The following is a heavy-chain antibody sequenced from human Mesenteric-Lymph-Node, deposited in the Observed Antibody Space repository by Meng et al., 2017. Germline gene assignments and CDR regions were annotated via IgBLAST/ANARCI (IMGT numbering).Heavy chain of an antibody. CDR2: IYHSGST. J-gene: IGHJ4*02. Sequence: QVQVQGAGPGLVKPSGTLSLTCAVSVGSISSSNWWSWVRQPPGKGLEWIGEIYHSGSTNYNPSLKSRVTISVDKSKNQFSLKLSSVTAADTAVYYCARAGIAVAGTFSDYWGQGTLVTVSS. CDR1: VGSISSSNW. CDR3: ARAGIAVAGTFSDY. D-gene: IGHD6-19*01. V-gene: IGHV4-4*02.